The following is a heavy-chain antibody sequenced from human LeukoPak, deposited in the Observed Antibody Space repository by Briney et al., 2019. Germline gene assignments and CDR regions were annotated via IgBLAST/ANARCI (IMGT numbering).Heavy chain of an antibody. J-gene: IGHJ4*02. CDR2: INHSGST. V-gene: IGHV4-34*01. CDR1: GGSFSGYY. D-gene: IGHD1-20*01. Sequence: SGTLSLTCAVYGGSFSGYYWSWIRQPPGKGLEWSGEINHSGSTNYNPSLKSRVTISVDTSKNQFSLKLSSVTDADTAEYYCEKGGYSWNVIYYFDYCHQGTLVTVSS. CDR3: EKGGYSWNVIYYFDY.